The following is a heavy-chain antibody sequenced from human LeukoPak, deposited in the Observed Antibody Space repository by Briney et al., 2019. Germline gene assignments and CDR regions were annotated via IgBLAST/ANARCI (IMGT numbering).Heavy chain of an antibody. CDR2: IYFSGST. CDR1: DDSIGNYY. D-gene: IGHD4-11*01. J-gene: IGHJ6*02. Sequence: SETLSLTCTVSDDSIGNYYWSWIRQSPGKGLEWIGYIYFSGSTNYNPSLKRRVTMSVVTSKNQFSLRLTSVTAADTATYYCARVGGSNFYDYGMDVWGQGTTVIVSS. V-gene: IGHV4-59*01. CDR3: ARVGGSNFYDYGMDV.